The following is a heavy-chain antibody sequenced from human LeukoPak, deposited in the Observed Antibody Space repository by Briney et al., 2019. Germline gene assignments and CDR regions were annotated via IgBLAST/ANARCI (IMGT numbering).Heavy chain of an antibody. Sequence: ASVKVSCKVSGYTLTELSMHWVRQPPGKGLEWMGGFDPEDGETIYAQKFQGRVTMTEDTSTDTAYMELSSLRSEDTAVYYCAIAYCSGGSCYANWFDPWGQGTLVTVSS. CDR2: FDPEDGET. CDR1: GYTLTELS. V-gene: IGHV1-24*01. D-gene: IGHD2-15*01. CDR3: AIAYCSGGSCYANWFDP. J-gene: IGHJ5*02.